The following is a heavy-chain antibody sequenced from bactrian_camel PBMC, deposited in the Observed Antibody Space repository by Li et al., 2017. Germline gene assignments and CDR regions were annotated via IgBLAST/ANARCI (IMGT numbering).Heavy chain of an antibody. CDR3: AASRRKGYGCIRGLDTDYRY. V-gene: IGHV3S63*01. CDR2: ISRGGTNT. CDR1: ELPFGGYP. J-gene: IGHJ4*01. Sequence: QLVESGGGSVQAGESLRLSCLAPELPFGGYPMGWFRQAPGKEREAVGCISRGGTNTVYGDSIQGRFTISRHNAKNTLYLQMNSLKPEDTAIYYCAASRRKGYGCIRGLDTDYRYWGQGTQVTVS. D-gene: IGHD3*01.